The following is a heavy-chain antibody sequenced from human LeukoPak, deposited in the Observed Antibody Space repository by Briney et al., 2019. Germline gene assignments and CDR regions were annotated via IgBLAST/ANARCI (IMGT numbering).Heavy chain of an antibody. Sequence: PGRSLRLSCAASGFTFSSYAMHWVRQAPGKGLXWVAVISYDGSNKYYADSVKGRFTISRDNSKNTLYLQMNSLRAEDTAVYYCAAARYGWYFDLWGRGTLVTVSS. V-gene: IGHV3-30-3*01. J-gene: IGHJ2*01. CDR3: AAARYGWYFDL. CDR2: ISYDGSNK. D-gene: IGHD1-1*01. CDR1: GFTFSSYA.